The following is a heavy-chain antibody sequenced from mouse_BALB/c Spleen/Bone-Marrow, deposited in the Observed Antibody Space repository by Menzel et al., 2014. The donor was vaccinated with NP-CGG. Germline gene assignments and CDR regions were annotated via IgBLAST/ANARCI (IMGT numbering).Heavy chain of an antibody. CDR1: GFTFNTYA. CDR2: IRSKSNNYAT. V-gene: IGHV10-1*02. Sequence: VQLKQSGGGLVQPKGSLKLSCAASGFTFNTYAMNWVRQAPGKGLEWVARIRSKSNNYATYYADSVKDSLTISRDDSQSMLYLQMNNLKTEDTAMYYCVRSYYYGSRGFAYWGQGTLVTVSA. D-gene: IGHD1-1*01. CDR3: VRSYYYGSRGFAY. J-gene: IGHJ3*01.